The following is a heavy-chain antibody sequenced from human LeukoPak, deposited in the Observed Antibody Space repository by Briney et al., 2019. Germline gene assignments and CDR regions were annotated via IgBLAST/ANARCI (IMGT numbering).Heavy chain of an antibody. CDR3: AREGDYDFWSGYSDY. V-gene: IGHV1-18*01. Sequence: ASVKVSCKASGCTFTSYGISWVRQAPGQGLEWMGWISAYNGNTNYAQKLQGRVTMTTDTSTSTAYMELRSLRSDDTAVYYCAREGDYDFWSGYSDYWGQGTLVTVSS. J-gene: IGHJ4*02. D-gene: IGHD3-3*01. CDR2: ISAYNGNT. CDR1: GCTFTSYG.